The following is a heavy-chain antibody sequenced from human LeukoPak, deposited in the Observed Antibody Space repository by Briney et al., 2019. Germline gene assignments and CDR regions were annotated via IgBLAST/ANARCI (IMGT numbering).Heavy chain of an antibody. J-gene: IGHJ6*03. CDR1: GGSISNYY. CDR2: IYYSGST. CDR3: ARRIPASYYYYYMDV. V-gene: IGHV4-39*01. Sequence: SETLSLTCTVSGGSISNYYWSWIRQPPGKRLEWIGSIYYSGSTYYNPSLKSRVTISVDTSKNQFSLKLSSVTAADTAVYYCARRIPASYYYYYMDVWGKGTTVTISS.